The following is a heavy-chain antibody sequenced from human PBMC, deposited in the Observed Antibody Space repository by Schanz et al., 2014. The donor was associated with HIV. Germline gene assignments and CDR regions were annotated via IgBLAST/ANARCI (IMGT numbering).Heavy chain of an antibody. V-gene: IGHV3-23*04. J-gene: IGHJ3*02. Sequence: VQLVESGGGLEQPGGSLRLSCAASGFNFNNYAMTWVRQAPGKGLEWVSTISAGVGTASYADSVKGRFTISRDNSKKMLFLQMNRLRAEDTAVYYCAIRTPMISFGAFDTWGRGTMVTVSS. CDR3: AIRTPMISFGAFDT. D-gene: IGHD3-16*01. CDR2: ISAGVGTA. CDR1: GFNFNNYA.